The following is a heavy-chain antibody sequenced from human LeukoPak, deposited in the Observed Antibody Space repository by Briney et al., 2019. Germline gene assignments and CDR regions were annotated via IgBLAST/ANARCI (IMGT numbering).Heavy chain of an antibody. CDR2: ISGSGGFT. D-gene: IGHD6-13*01. CDR3: AKYGSGWYWFDP. Sequence: AGGSLRLSCAASGFTFSSYVMSWVRQAPGKGLEWVSGISGSGGFTHYADSVRGRFTISRDNSKSTLYLQTSSLRTEDTAAYYCAKYGSGWYWFDPWGQGTLVTVSS. V-gene: IGHV3-23*01. CDR1: GFTFSSYV. J-gene: IGHJ5*02.